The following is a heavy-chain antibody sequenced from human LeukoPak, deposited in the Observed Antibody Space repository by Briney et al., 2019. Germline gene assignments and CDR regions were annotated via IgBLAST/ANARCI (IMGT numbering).Heavy chain of an antibody. CDR2: ISGSGGST. Sequence: PGGSLRLSCAASGFTFSSYAMSWVRQAPGKGLEWVSAISGSGGSTYYAASVKGRCTISRDNSKNTLHLQMNSLRAEDTAVYYWAKAARRLYYSYREVGGKGPRVTAPS. J-gene: IGHJ6*03. CDR1: GFTFSSYA. V-gene: IGHV3-23*01. CDR3: AKAARRLYYSYREV.